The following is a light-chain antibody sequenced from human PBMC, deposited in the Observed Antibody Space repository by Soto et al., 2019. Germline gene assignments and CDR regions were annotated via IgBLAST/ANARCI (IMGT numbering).Light chain of an antibody. CDR3: SSYTTSRNVV. V-gene: IGLV2-14*03. J-gene: IGLJ2*01. CDR2: DVS. Sequence: QSALTQPASVSGSPGQSITISCTGTSSDVGAYNYVSWYQQNPGKVPRVMIFDVSSRPSGVSNRFSGSKSGNTASLTISGLQTEDEADYYCSSYTTSRNVVFGGGTKLTVL. CDR1: SSDVGAYNY.